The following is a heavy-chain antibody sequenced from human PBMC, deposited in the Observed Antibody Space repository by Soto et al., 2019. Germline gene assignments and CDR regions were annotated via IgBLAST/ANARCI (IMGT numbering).Heavy chain of an antibody. Sequence: QVQLVESGGGVVQPGRSLRLSCAASGFTFSSYAMHWVRQAQGKGLEWVAVISYDGSNKYYADSVKGRFTISRDNSKDSLYLKMNSLRAEDTAVYYCERDEQLDLDYWGQGTLVTVSS. CDR1: GFTFSSYA. J-gene: IGHJ4*02. D-gene: IGHD6-6*01. CDR2: ISYDGSNK. CDR3: ERDEQLDLDY. V-gene: IGHV3-30-3*01.